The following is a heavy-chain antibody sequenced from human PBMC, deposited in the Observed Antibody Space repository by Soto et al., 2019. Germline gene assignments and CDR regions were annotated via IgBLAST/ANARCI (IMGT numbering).Heavy chain of an antibody. V-gene: IGHV3-30*18. D-gene: IGHD6-13*01. CDR3: AKGLYSSSWYPTGEDLY. CDR2: ISYDGSNK. J-gene: IGHJ4*02. CDR1: GFTFRSYG. Sequence: QVQLVESGGGVVQPGRSLRLSCAASGFTFRSYGMHWVRQAPGKGLEWVAVISYDGSNKYYADSVKGRFTISRDNSKNTLYLQMNSLRAEDTAVYYCAKGLYSSSWYPTGEDLYWGQGTLVTVSS.